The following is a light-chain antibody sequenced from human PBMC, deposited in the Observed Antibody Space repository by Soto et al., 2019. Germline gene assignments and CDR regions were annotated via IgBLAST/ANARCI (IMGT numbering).Light chain of an antibody. J-gene: IGKJ2*01. CDR1: QSISSTY. CDR2: AAS. V-gene: IGKV3-20*01. CDR3: QQYDSSPYS. Sequence: IVLTQSPGTLSLSPGERATLSCRASQSISSTYLSWYQQKPGQAPRLLSYAASSREAGIPDRFSGSGSGTDFTLTIRRLEAEDFAVYYCQQYDSSPYSFGQGTKLEIK.